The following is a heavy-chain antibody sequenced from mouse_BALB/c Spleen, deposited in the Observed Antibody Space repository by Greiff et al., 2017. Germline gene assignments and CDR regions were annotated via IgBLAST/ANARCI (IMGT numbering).Heavy chain of an antibody. CDR1: GYSITSDYA. J-gene: IGHJ3*01. Sequence: EVKLQESGPGLVKPSQSLSLTCTVTGYSITSDYAWNWIRQFPGNKLEWMGYISYSGSTSYNPSLKSRISITRDTSKNQFFLQLNSVTTEDTATYYCARWGDYDGFAYWGQGTLVTVSA. CDR3: ARWGDYDGFAY. V-gene: IGHV3-2*02. CDR2: ISYSGST. D-gene: IGHD2-4*01.